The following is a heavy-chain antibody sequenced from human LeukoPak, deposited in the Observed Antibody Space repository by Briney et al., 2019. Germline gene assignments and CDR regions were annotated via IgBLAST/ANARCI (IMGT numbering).Heavy chain of an antibody. CDR2: ISWNSGTT. J-gene: IGHJ3*02. CDR3: ARDVLAAGATGTFDI. D-gene: IGHD1-14*01. V-gene: IGHV3-9*01. CDR1: GFTFKDYA. Sequence: GGSLRLSCTASGFTFKDYAMYWVRQAPGKGLEWVSGISWNSGTTDYADSVKGRFTVSRDNAKTSLYLQMNSLRAEDTAVYYCARDVLAAGATGTFDIWGQGTMVTVSS.